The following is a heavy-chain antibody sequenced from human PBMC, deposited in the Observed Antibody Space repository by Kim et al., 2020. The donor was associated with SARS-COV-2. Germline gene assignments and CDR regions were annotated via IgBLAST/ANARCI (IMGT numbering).Heavy chain of an antibody. CDR3: ASSELGYCSGGSCYGFPWFDP. D-gene: IGHD2-15*01. J-gene: IGHJ5*02. V-gene: IGHV4-4*07. CDR2: IYTSGST. CDR1: GGSISSYY. Sequence: SETLSLTCTVSGGSISSYYWSWIRQPAGKGLEWIGRIYTSGSTNYNPSLKSRVTMSVDTSKNQFSLKLSSVTAADTAVYYCASSELGYCSGGSCYGFPWFDPWGQGTLVTVSS.